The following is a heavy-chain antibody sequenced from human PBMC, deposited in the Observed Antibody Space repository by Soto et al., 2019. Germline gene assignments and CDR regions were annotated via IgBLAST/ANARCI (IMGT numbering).Heavy chain of an antibody. Sequence: LCGGSISSGGYYWSWIRQHPGKGLEWIGYIYYSGSTYYNPSLKSRVTISVDTSKNQFSLKLSSVTAADTAVYYCASGGGHSGYDPWGQGTLVTVSS. D-gene: IGHD5-12*01. V-gene: IGHV4-31*02. CDR3: ASGGGHSGYDP. J-gene: IGHJ5*02. CDR1: GGSISSGGYY. CDR2: IYYSGST.